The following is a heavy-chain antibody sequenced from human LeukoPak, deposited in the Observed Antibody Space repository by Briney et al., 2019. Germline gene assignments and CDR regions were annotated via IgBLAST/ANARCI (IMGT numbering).Heavy chain of an antibody. CDR2: INRGGGGT. J-gene: IGHJ4*02. V-gene: IGHV3-23*01. Sequence: PGGSPRLSCAASGFTFTTFTMNWVRQAPGKGLEWVSAINRGGGGTYYADFVKGRFTISRDNSESTLYLQMNSLRAEDTATYYCAKGTERYREVSSFDSWGQGTQVTVSS. CDR3: AKGTERYREVSSFDS. D-gene: IGHD3-10*01. CDR1: GFTFTTFT.